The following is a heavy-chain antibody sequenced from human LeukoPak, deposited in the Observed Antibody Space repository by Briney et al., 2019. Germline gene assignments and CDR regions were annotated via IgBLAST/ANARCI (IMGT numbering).Heavy chain of an antibody. Sequence: GSVKVSCKASGYTFTSYGISWVRQAPGQGLEWMGWISAYNGNTNYAQKLQGRVTMTTDTSTSTAYMELRSLRSDDTAVYYCARPHLGYCSGGSCYGAWFDPWGQGTLVTVSS. J-gene: IGHJ5*02. D-gene: IGHD2-15*01. CDR1: GYTFTSYG. V-gene: IGHV1-18*01. CDR3: ARPHLGYCSGGSCYGAWFDP. CDR2: ISAYNGNT.